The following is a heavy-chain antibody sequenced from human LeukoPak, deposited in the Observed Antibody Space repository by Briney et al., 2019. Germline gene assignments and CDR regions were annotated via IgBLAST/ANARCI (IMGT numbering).Heavy chain of an antibody. CDR3: AKVTYGSGTYGAFDY. Sequence: GGSLRLSCAASGFTVSSNYMSWVRQAPGKGLEWVSVIYSGGNTYYADSVKGRFTISRDNSKNTLYLQMNSLRAEDTAVYYCAKVTYGSGTYGAFDYWGQGTLVTVSS. CDR2: IYSGGNT. V-gene: IGHV3-53*01. D-gene: IGHD3-10*01. CDR1: GFTVSSNY. J-gene: IGHJ4*02.